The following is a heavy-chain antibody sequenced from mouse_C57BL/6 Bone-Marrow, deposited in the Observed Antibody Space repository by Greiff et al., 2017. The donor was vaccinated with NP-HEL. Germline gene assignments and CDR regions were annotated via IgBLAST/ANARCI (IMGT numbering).Heavy chain of an antibody. CDR3: ARWVIFTTAGDN. V-gene: IGHV1-64*01. Sequence: QVQPQQPGAELVKPGASVKLSCKASGYTFPSYWMHWVKQRPGQGLEWIGMIHPNNGSTNYTEKFKNKATLTVDKSSSTAYMQLSSMTSEDSVVYYCARWVIFTTAGDNGGRGTALTVSA. D-gene: IGHD1-2*01. CDR2: IHPNNGST. J-gene: IGHJ2*01. CDR1: GYTFPSYW.